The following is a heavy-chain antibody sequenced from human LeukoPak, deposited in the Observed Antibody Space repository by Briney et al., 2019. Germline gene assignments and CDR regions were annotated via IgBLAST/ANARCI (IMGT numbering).Heavy chain of an antibody. CDR1: GGSLSSGGYY. CDR2: IYYSGST. D-gene: IGHD3-10*01. V-gene: IGHV4-31*03. Sequence: PSETLSLTCTVSGGSLSSGGYYWSWVRQHPGRGGEGVGYIYYSGSTYYNPSLKSRVTLSVDTSKNQFSLKLSSVTAADTAVYYCARAQGGWFGEFHFDYWGQGTLVTVSS. J-gene: IGHJ4*02. CDR3: ARAQGGWFGEFHFDY.